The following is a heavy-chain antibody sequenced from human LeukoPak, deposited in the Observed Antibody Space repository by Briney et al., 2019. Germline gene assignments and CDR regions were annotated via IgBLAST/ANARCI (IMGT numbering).Heavy chain of an antibody. J-gene: IGHJ5*02. V-gene: IGHV1-24*01. D-gene: IGHD2-15*01. CDR2: FNPEHTET. CDR3: AQQKAGYCGSPSWFDP. CDR1: AYSLSDLS. Sequence: ASVKVSCKVSAYSLSDLSLQWVRHAPGQGLEWMGGFNPEHTETIYSQKFQGRVTLTEDTSTDTAYMELSSLRSEDTAMYFCAQQKAGYCGSPSWFDPWGQGTLVTVSS.